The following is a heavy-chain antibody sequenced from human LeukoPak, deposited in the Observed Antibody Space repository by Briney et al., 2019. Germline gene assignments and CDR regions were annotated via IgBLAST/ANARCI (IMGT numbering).Heavy chain of an antibody. J-gene: IGHJ3*02. D-gene: IGHD3-22*01. Sequence: ASVKVSCKASGYTFTSYGISWVRQAPGQGLEWMGWINPKTGGTKYVQKFQGRVTMTRDTSISTAYMELSRLRSDDTAIYYCTRDSYYYESSAETNNAFDIWGQGTMVTVSS. V-gene: IGHV1-2*02. CDR3: TRDSYYYESSAETNNAFDI. CDR1: GYTFTSYG. CDR2: INPKTGGT.